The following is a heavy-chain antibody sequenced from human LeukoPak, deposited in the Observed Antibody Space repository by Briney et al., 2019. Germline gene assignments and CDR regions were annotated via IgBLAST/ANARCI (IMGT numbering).Heavy chain of an antibody. Sequence: PGGSLRLSCAASGFTFDDYAMHWVRQAPGKGLEWVSGIGWNSGSIGYADSVKGRFTISRDNAKNSLYLQMNSLRAEDTALYYCAKGSYGIDYWGQGTLVTVSS. CDR1: GFTFDDYA. CDR2: IGWNSGSI. CDR3: AKGSYGIDY. J-gene: IGHJ4*02. V-gene: IGHV3-9*01. D-gene: IGHD5-18*01.